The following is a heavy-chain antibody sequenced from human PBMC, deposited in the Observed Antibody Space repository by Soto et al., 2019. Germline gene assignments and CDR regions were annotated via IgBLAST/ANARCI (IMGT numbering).Heavy chain of an antibody. D-gene: IGHD5-18*01. CDR3: ARVGSKWMQFDY. Sequence: QVPLVQSGAEVKKPGSSVKVSCKASGGTFSSYTISWVRQAPGQGLEWMGRIIPILGIANYAQKFQGSVTITADKSTSTAYMELSSLRSEDTAVYYCARVGSKWMQFDYLGPGTLVTGSS. J-gene: IGHJ4*02. CDR2: IIPILGIA. V-gene: IGHV1-69*02. CDR1: GGTFSSYT.